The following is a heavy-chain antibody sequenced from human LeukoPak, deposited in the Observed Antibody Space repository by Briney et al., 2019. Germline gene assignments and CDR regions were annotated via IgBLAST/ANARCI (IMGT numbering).Heavy chain of an antibody. V-gene: IGHV1-69*01. J-gene: IGHJ3*02. Sequence: SVKVSCKASGGTFSSYAISWVRQAPGQGLEWMGGIIPIFGTANYAQKFQGRVTITADESTSTAYMELSSLRSEDTAVYYCARDLRIVEDHAFDIWGQGTMVTVSS. CDR3: ARDLRIVEDHAFDI. CDR2: IIPIFGTA. CDR1: GGTFSSYA. D-gene: IGHD2/OR15-2a*01.